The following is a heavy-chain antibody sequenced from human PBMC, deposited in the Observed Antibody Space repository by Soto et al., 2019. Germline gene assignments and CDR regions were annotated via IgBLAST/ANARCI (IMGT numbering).Heavy chain of an antibody. CDR2: IYYSGST. Sequence: KTSETLSLTCTVSGGSISSYYWSWIRQPPGKGLEWIGYIYYSGSTNYNPSLKSRVTISVDTSKNQFSLKLSSVTAADTAVYYCARDLGYYDFWSGPTTRDYYYGMDVWGQGTTVTVSS. J-gene: IGHJ6*02. CDR1: GGSISSYY. D-gene: IGHD3-3*01. CDR3: ARDLGYYDFWSGPTTRDYYYGMDV. V-gene: IGHV4-59*01.